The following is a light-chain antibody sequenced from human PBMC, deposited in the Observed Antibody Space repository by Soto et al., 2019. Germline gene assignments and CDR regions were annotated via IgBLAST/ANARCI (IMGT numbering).Light chain of an antibody. CDR3: QQRSDWLT. J-gene: IGKJ4*01. Sequence: EIVLTQSPGTLSLSPGERATRSCRASQRVSSTYLAWYQQKPGQAPRLLIYDASKRAIGIPARFSGSGSGTDFTLTISSLEPEDFAVYYCQQRSDWLTFGGGTKVDIK. CDR2: DAS. V-gene: IGKV3D-20*02. CDR1: QRVSSTY.